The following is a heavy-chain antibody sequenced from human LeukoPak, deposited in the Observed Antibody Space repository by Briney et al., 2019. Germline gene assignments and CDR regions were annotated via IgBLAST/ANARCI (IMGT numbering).Heavy chain of an antibody. Sequence: SETLSLTCTVSGYSISSGYYWGWIRQPSGKGLDWIGSIYHSGSTYYNPSLKSRVTISVDTSKNQFSLKLSSVTAADTAVYYCARVPGYCSSTSCYRGLYGFDYWGQGTLVTVSS. D-gene: IGHD2-2*02. CDR2: IYHSGST. CDR3: ARVPGYCSSTSCYRGLYGFDY. J-gene: IGHJ4*02. V-gene: IGHV4-38-2*02. CDR1: GYSISSGYY.